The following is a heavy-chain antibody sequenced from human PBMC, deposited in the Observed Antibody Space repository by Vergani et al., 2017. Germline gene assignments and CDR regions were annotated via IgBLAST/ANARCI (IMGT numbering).Heavy chain of an antibody. J-gene: IGHJ4*02. D-gene: IGHD2-15*01. CDR3: ARLSYDTTPYLQGGYDC. CDR2: ISARYPST. V-gene: IGHV3-23*01. CDR1: GFTFSACH. Sequence: EVQLLQSGGGVIKPGGSVRLSCAASGFTFSACHMTWVRQAPGKGLEWVSAISARYPSTYYADSVKGRFTISRDNSKNMLYLQMNSLRAEDTAVYYCARLSYDTTPYLQGGYDCWGQGTLVYVSS.